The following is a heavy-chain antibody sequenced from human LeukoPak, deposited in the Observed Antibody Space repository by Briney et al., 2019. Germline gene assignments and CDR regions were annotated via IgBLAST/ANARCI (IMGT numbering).Heavy chain of an antibody. CDR2: INPSSGGT. CDR1: GYTFTGYY. Sequence: GASVKVSFKASGYTFTGYYMHWVRQAPGQGLEWMGWINPSSGGTNYAQKFQGRVTMTRDTSISTAYMELSRLRSDDTAVYYCARDRWGLYYFDYWGQGTLVTVSS. D-gene: IGHD3-16*01. J-gene: IGHJ4*02. V-gene: IGHV1-2*02. CDR3: ARDRWGLYYFDY.